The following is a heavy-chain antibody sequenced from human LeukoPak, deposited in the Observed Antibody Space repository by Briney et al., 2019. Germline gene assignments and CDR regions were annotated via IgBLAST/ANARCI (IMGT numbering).Heavy chain of an antibody. CDR1: GASISSNTYY. V-gene: IGHV4-39*07. Sequence: SETLSLTCTVSGASISSNTYYWGWIRQPPGKGLEWIGSNTYYNPSLKSRVTISVDTSKNQFSLKLSSVTAADTAVYYCAREVRGSGSYYKWNYYYYGMDVWGQGTTVTVSS. J-gene: IGHJ6*02. CDR2: NT. D-gene: IGHD3-10*01. CDR3: AREVRGSGSYYKWNYYYYGMDV.